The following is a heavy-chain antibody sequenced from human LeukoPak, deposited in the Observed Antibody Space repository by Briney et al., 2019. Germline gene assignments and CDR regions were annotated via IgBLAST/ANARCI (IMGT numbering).Heavy chain of an antibody. D-gene: IGHD1-14*01. CDR2: INHSGST. J-gene: IGHJ5*02. CDR3: ARSNLGGWFDP. V-gene: IGHV4-34*01. CDR1: GGSFSGYY. Sequence: SETLSLTCAVYGGSFSGYYWSWIRQPPGKGLEWIGEINHSGSTNYNPSLKSRVTISVDTSKNQFSLKLGSVTAADTAVYYCARSNLGGWFDPWGQGTLVTVSS.